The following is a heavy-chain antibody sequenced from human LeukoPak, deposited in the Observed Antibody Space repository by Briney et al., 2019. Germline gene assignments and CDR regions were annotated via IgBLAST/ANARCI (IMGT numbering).Heavy chain of an antibody. Sequence: SETLSLTCTVSGGSISSYYWNWVRQPPGKGLEWIGYVYYTGSTNYNPSLKSRVSISIDTSKNQFSLKLRSVTAADTAVYYCARARSGSLLDHWGQGTLVSVSS. CDR1: GGSISSYY. CDR2: VYYTGST. J-gene: IGHJ4*02. CDR3: ARARSGSLLDH. D-gene: IGHD1-26*01. V-gene: IGHV4-59*01.